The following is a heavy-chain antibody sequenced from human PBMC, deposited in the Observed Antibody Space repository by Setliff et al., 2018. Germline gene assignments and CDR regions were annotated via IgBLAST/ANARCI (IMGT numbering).Heavy chain of an antibody. Sequence: ASVKVSCKSSGYIFRSYGLSWVRRAPGQGLEWMGWISSYNGHTNYAPKVQGRVTMTTDTSTGTASMELRSLRSDDTAIYYCAISTLSICTGGNCPNAFDVWGQGTVVTVSS. CDR3: AISTLSICTGGNCPNAFDV. CDR2: ISSYNGHT. CDR1: GYIFRSYG. J-gene: IGHJ3*01. D-gene: IGHD2-8*02. V-gene: IGHV1-18*01.